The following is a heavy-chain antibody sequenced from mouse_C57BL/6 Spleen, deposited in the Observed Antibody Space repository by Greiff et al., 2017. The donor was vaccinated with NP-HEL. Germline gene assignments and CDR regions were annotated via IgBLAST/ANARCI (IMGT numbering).Heavy chain of an antibody. D-gene: IGHD1-2*01. V-gene: IGHV1-26*01. Sequence: VQLQQSGPELVKPGASVKISCKASGYTFTDYYMNWVKQSHGKSLEWIGDINPNNGGTSYNQKFKGKATLTVDKSSSTAYMELRSLTSEDSAVYYCITTAAMDYWGQGTSVTVSS. CDR3: ITTAAMDY. CDR1: GYTFTDYY. J-gene: IGHJ4*01. CDR2: INPNNGGT.